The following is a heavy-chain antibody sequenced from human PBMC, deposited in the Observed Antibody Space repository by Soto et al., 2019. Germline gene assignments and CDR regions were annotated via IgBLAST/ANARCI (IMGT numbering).Heavy chain of an antibody. Sequence: GGSLRLSCAASGFTFSSYGMHWVRQAPGKGLEWVAVISYDGSNKYYADSVKGRFTIPRDNSKNTLYLQMNSLRAEDTAVYYCAKGLLKYSYGYGGYYYGMDVWGQGTTVTVS. CDR2: ISYDGSNK. CDR1: GFTFSSYG. J-gene: IGHJ6*02. CDR3: AKGLLKYSYGYGGYYYGMDV. D-gene: IGHD5-18*01. V-gene: IGHV3-30*18.